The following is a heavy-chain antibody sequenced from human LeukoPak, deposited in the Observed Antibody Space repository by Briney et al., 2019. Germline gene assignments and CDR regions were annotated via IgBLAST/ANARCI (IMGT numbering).Heavy chain of an antibody. CDR1: GFTFTTYV. D-gene: IGHD1-14*01. Sequence: GGSLRLSCAASGFTFTTYVMGWVRQAPGTELEWVSSISGTSVNIEYADSVKGRFTISRDNSKNTLYLQMNSLRAEDTAVYYCAKKLPANREFDYWGQGTLVTVSS. CDR2: ISGTSVNI. J-gene: IGHJ4*02. CDR3: AKKLPANREFDY. V-gene: IGHV3-23*01.